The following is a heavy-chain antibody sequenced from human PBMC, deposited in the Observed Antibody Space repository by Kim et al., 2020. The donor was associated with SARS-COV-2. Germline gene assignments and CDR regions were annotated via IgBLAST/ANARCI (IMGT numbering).Heavy chain of an antibody. CDR2: ISIKGDNT. J-gene: IGHJ4*02. CDR1: GFTFSNYA. D-gene: IGHD3-3*01. CDR3: VKSPGGDFWSGYEFDY. V-gene: IGHV3-64*01. Sequence: GGSLRLSCAASGFTFSNYAMHWVRQAPGKGLEYVSSISIKGDNTDYANSVKGRFTISRDNSKNTLYLQMGSLRVEDMAVYYCVKSPGGDFWSGYEFDYWGQGTLVTVSS.